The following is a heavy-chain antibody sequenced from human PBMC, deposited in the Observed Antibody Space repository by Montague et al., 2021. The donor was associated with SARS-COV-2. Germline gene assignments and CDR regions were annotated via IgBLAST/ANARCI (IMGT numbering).Heavy chain of an antibody. V-gene: IGHV3-23*01. CDR1: GFTFSTYA. CDR2: ISGSGDKT. J-gene: IGHJ6*02. Sequence: SLRLSCAASGFTFSTYAMSWVRRAPGKGLEWVSAISGSGDKTYYADSVKGRFTIPRDNSKNTVSLQMNSLRVEDTAVYYCAKDLFCSGGDCYFYGMDLWGQGTTVTVSS. D-gene: IGHD2-15*01. CDR3: AKDLFCSGGDCYFYGMDL.